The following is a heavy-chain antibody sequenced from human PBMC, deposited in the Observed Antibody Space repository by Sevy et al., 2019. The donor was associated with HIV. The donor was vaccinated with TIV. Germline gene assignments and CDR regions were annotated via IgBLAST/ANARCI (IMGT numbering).Heavy chain of an antibody. J-gene: IGHJ5*02. CDR1: EFTFSSYS. V-gene: IGHV3-21*01. CDR2: ISGGGTYI. CDR3: ARDGLGSGTSQNWFDP. Sequence: GGSLRLSCATSEFTFSSYSMNWVRQAPGNGLEWVSSISGGGTYIYYADSVKGRFTISRDNAKNSLSLQMNSLRAEDTAVYYCARDGLGSGTSQNWFDPWGQGTLVTVSS. D-gene: IGHD3-10*01.